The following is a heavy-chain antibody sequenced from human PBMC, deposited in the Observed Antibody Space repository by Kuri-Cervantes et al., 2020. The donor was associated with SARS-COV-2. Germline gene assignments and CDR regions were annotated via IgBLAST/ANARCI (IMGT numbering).Heavy chain of an antibody. D-gene: IGHD3-10*01. Sequence: GGSLRLSCAASGFTFSGYSMNWVRQAPGKGLEWVSYISALSSTIYYADSVKGRFTISRDNAKNSLYLQMNSLRAEDTAVYYCARDTGDDFDYWGQGTLVTVSS. J-gene: IGHJ4*02. CDR3: ARDTGDDFDY. V-gene: IGHV3-48*01. CDR1: GFTFSGYS. CDR2: ISALSSTI.